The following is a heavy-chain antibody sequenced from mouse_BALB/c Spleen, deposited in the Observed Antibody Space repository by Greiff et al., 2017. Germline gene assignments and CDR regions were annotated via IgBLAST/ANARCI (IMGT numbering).Heavy chain of an antibody. CDR2: ISYSGST. CDR1: GDSITSGY. V-gene: IGHV3-8*02. D-gene: IGHD1-1*01. Sequence: EVKLQESGPSLVKPSQTLSLTCSVTGDSITSGYWNWIRKFPGNKLEYMGYISYSGSTYYNPSLKSRNSITRDTSKNQYYLQLNSVTTEDTATDYCARNYYGSSHFDYWGQGTTLTVSS. CDR3: ARNYYGSSHFDY. J-gene: IGHJ2*01.